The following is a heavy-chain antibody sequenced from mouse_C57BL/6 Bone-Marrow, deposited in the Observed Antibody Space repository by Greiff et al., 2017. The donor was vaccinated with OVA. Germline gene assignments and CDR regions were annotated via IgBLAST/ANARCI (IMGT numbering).Heavy chain of an antibody. CDR1: GYTFTDYY. CDR2: IYPGSGNT. D-gene: IGHD1-1*01. J-gene: IGHJ4*01. CDR3: AREELLRTRDAMDY. V-gene: IGHV1-76*01. Sequence: QVQLQQSGAELVRPGASVKLSCKASGYTFTDYYINWVKQRPGQGLEWIARIYPGSGNTYYNEKFKGKATLTAEKSSSTAYMQLSSLTSEDSAVYFCAREELLRTRDAMDYWGQGTSVTVSS.